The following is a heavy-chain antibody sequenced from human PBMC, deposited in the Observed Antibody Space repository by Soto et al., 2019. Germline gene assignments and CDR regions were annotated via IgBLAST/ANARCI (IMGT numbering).Heavy chain of an antibody. V-gene: IGHV3-33*01. D-gene: IGHD3-10*01. J-gene: IGHJ4*02. Sequence: ESGGGVVQPGRSLRLSCAASGLTFSSYGMHWVRQAPGKGLEWVAVLWYDGSNKYYADSVKGRFTISRDKSKNTLYLQMNSLRAEDTAVYYCARDHGYNYYGSGSYEYYFDYWGQGTLVTVSS. CDR2: LWYDGSNK. CDR1: GLTFSSYG. CDR3: ARDHGYNYYGSGSYEYYFDY.